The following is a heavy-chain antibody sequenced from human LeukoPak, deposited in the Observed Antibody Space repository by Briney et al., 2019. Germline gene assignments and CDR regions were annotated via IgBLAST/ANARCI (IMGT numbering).Heavy chain of an antibody. Sequence: SETLSLTCTVSGGSISSCCWSWIRQPPGKGLEWIGYIYYSGSTNYNPSLKSRVTISVDTSKNQFSLKLSSVTAADTAVYYCARDGSSWAGGWFDPWGQGTLVTVSS. D-gene: IGHD6-13*01. J-gene: IGHJ5*02. CDR1: GGSISSCC. CDR2: IYYSGST. CDR3: ARDGSSWAGGWFDP. V-gene: IGHV4-59*01.